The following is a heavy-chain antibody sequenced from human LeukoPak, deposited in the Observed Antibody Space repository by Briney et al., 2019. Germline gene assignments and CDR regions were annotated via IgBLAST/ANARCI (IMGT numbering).Heavy chain of an antibody. CDR2: IYTSGST. J-gene: IGHJ3*02. D-gene: IGHD6-19*01. CDR3: ARQGPHSSGWYGRAFDI. CDR1: GGSISSGFYY. V-gene: IGHV4-61*02. Sequence: PSETLSLTCTVSGGSISSGFYYWSWIRQPAGKGLEWIGRIYTSGSTNYNPSLKSRISISVDTSKNQFSLKLTSVTAADTAVYYCARQGPHSSGWYGRAFDIWGQGTMVTVSS.